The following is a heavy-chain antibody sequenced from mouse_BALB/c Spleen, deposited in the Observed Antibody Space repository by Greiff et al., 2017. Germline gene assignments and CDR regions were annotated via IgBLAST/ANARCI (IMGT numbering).Heavy chain of an antibody. CDR3: ARGGNYGVYAMDY. CDR2: ISYDGSN. D-gene: IGHD2-1*01. J-gene: IGHJ4*01. CDR1: GYSITSGYY. V-gene: IGHV3-6*02. Sequence: ESGPGLVKPSQSLSLTCSVTGYSITSGYYWNWIRQFPGNKLEWMGYISYDGSNNYNPSLKNRISITRDTSKNQFFLKLNSVTTEDTATYYCARGGNYGVYAMDYWGQGTSVTVSS.